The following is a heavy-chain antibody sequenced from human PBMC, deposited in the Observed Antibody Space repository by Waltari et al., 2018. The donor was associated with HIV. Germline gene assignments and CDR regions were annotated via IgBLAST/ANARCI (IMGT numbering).Heavy chain of an antibody. D-gene: IGHD3-9*01. J-gene: IGHJ4*02. CDR1: GLNCRYSG. CDR2: ISDDGHKT. CDR3: VKDGPPVEKSDYFEL. Sequence: QAQLVESGGGVVQPGGSLSLCCAASGLNCRYSGLHWVRQTPGKGLEWAAVISDDGHKTFYADSVRGRFTISRDNSNNKLSLQMNSLRPEDAGIYYCVKDGPPVEKSDYFELWGQGTLVTVSS. V-gene: IGHV3-30*18.